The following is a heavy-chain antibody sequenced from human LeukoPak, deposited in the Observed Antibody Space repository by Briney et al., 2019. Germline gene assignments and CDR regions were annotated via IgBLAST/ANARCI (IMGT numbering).Heavy chain of an antibody. D-gene: IGHD6-13*01. Sequence: SQTLSLTCTVSGGSISSGGYYWSWIRQHPGEGLGWIGYIYYSGSTYYNPSLKSRVTISVDTSKNHFSLKLSSVTAADTAVYYCAREAAGVAAAGIDYWGQGTLVTVSS. V-gene: IGHV4-31*03. CDR1: GGSISSGGYY. CDR2: IYYSGST. CDR3: AREAAGVAAAGIDY. J-gene: IGHJ4*02.